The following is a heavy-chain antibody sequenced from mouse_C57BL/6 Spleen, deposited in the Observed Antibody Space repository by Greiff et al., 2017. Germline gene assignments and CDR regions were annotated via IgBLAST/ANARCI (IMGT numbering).Heavy chain of an antibody. CDR1: GYTFTSYW. D-gene: IGHD1-1*01. J-gene: IGHJ4*01. V-gene: IGHV1-61*01. CDR3: ERQDDGSSPYYYAMDY. CDR2: IYPSDSET. Sequence: QVQLQQPGAELVRPGSSVKLSCKASGYTFTSYWMDWVKQRPGQGLEWIGNIYPSDSETHYNQKFKDKATLTVDKSSSTAYMQLSSLTSEDSAVYYCERQDDGSSPYYYAMDYWGQGTSVTVSS.